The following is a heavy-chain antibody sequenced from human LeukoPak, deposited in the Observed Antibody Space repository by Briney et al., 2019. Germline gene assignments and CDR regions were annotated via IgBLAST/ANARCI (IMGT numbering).Heavy chain of an antibody. CDR3: ARDPKIYDILTGYSDNFDY. D-gene: IGHD3-9*01. CDR2: ISAYNGNT. V-gene: IGHV1-18*01. J-gene: IGHJ4*02. CDR1: GYTFTSYG. Sequence: ASVKVSCKASGYTFTSYGISWVRQAPGQGLEWMGWISAYNGNTNYAQKLQGRVTMTTDTSTSTAYMELRSLRSDDTAVYYCARDPKIYDILTGYSDNFDYWGQGTLVTVSS.